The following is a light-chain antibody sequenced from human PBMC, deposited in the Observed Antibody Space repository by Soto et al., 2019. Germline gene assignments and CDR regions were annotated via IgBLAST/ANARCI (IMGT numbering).Light chain of an antibody. V-gene: IGKV3-11*01. Sequence: EIVLTQSPATLSLSPGERATLSCRASQSVSSYLAWYQQKPGQAPRLLIYDASNRATGIPARFSGSGSGTDFTLTISSLEPEDFAVYYCHQYDSIVQTFGQGTKVDIK. CDR3: HQYDSIVQT. J-gene: IGKJ1*01. CDR1: QSVSSY. CDR2: DAS.